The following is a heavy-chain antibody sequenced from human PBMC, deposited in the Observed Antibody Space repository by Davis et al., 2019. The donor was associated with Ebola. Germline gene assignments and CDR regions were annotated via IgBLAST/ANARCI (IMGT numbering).Heavy chain of an antibody. CDR2: IKPKSGGT. D-gene: IGHD6-19*01. V-gene: IGHV1-2*02. CDR1: GYTFTGYY. Sequence: ASVKVSCKASGYTFTGYYVHWVRRAPGQGLEWMGWIKPKSGGTNYAQKFQGRVTMTRDTSINTAYMQLTRLTSDDTAVYYCARPDSSGWPYFHYWGQGTLVTVSS. J-gene: IGHJ4*02. CDR3: ARPDSSGWPYFHY.